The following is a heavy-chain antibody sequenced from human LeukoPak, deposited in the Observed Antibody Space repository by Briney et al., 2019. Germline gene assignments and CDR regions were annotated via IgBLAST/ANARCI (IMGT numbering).Heavy chain of an antibody. CDR1: GFTFSSFS. Sequence: GGSLRLSCAASGFTFSSFSINWVRQAPGKGLEWVSAIRSGGDGTLYADSVKGRFTISRDNSKNTLFLQKNNMRAEDTAVYYCARDPNGDYVGAFEMWGPGTKVTVS. CDR3: ARDPNGDYVGAFEM. CDR2: IRSGGDGT. D-gene: IGHD4-17*01. V-gene: IGHV3-23*01. J-gene: IGHJ3*02.